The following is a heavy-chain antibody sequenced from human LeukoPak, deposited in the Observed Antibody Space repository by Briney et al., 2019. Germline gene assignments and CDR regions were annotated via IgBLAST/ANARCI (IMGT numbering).Heavy chain of an antibody. CDR1: GFTFSSYW. Sequence: GGSLRLSCAASGFTFSSYWMHWVRQAPGKGLVWVSRINSDETRTNFADSVKGRFTISRDNSKNTLYLQMNSLRAEDTAVYYCAKEGPYGDYFDYWGQGTLVTVSS. J-gene: IGHJ4*02. D-gene: IGHD4-17*01. CDR3: AKEGPYGDYFDY. CDR2: INSDETRT. V-gene: IGHV3-74*01.